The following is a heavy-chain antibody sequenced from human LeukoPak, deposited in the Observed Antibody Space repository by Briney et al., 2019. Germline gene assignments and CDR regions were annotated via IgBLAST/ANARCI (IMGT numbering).Heavy chain of an antibody. Sequence: PSETLSLTCTVSGGSISSSSYYWGWIRQPPGKGLEWIGSIYYSGSTYYNPSLKSRVTISVDTSKNQFSLKLSSVTAADTAVYSCSSGYYGYFQHWGQGTLVTVSS. CDR1: GGSISSSSYY. CDR2: IYYSGST. D-gene: IGHD3-22*01. CDR3: SSGYYGYFQH. V-gene: IGHV4-39*07. J-gene: IGHJ1*01.